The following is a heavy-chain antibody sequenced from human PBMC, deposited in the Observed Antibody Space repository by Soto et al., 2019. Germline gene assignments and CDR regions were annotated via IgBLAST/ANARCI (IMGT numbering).Heavy chain of an antibody. CDR1: GFTFSSYA. Sequence: GGSLRLSCAASGFTFSSYAMHWVRQAPGKGLEWVAVISYDGCNKYYADSVKVRFTISRDNSKNTLYLHMNSLRAEDTAVYYCARDHKVALAGPFDYWGQGTLVTVSS. CDR3: ARDHKVALAGPFDY. D-gene: IGHD6-19*01. V-gene: IGHV3-30-3*01. J-gene: IGHJ4*02. CDR2: ISYDGCNK.